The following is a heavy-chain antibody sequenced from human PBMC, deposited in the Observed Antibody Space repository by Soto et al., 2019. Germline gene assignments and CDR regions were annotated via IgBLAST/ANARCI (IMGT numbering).Heavy chain of an antibody. Sequence: EVQLVESGGGLVQPGGSLKLSCAASGFAFSGSAMHWVRQASGKGLEWVGRIRSKSNSYATVYAASIEGRFTISRDDSTNTAYLHMNSLKPEDTAVYFCTTLAYDTRGSYHDYWGQGTLVTVSS. CDR1: GFAFSGSA. J-gene: IGHJ4*02. CDR2: IRSKSNSYAT. D-gene: IGHD3-22*01. CDR3: TTLAYDTRGSYHDY. V-gene: IGHV3-73*02.